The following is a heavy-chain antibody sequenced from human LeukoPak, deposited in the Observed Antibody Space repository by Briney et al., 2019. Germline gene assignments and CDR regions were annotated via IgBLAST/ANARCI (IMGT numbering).Heavy chain of an antibody. CDR2: ISSSSSTI. CDR1: GFTVSSNY. J-gene: IGHJ3*02. CDR3: ARDNGAFDI. Sequence: GGSLRLSCAASGFTVSSNYMSWVRQAPGKGLEWVSYISSSSSTIYYADSVKGRFTISRDNAKNSLYLQMNSLRAEDTAVYYCARDNGAFDIWGQGTMVTVSS. V-gene: IGHV3-48*01.